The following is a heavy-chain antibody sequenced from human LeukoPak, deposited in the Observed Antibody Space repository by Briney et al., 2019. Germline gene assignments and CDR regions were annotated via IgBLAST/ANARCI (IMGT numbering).Heavy chain of an antibody. Sequence: GGSLRLSCAASGFTFSTYAMSWVRQAPGKGLEWVGRTRNKANSYTTEYAASVKGRFTISRDDSKSSLYLQMNSLKTEDTAVYYCAREHYYDSCGYFPNWGQGTLVTVSS. J-gene: IGHJ4*02. CDR1: GFTFSTYA. V-gene: IGHV3-72*01. D-gene: IGHD3-22*01. CDR3: AREHYYDSCGYFPN. CDR2: TRNKANSYTT.